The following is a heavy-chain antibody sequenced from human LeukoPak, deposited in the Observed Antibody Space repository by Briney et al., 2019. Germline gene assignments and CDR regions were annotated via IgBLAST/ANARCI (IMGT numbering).Heavy chain of an antibody. CDR3: ARDSIVGATNYPGVFDY. D-gene: IGHD1-26*01. J-gene: IGHJ4*02. CDR1: GFTFSSYG. V-gene: IGHV3-21*01. CDR2: ISSSSSYI. Sequence: PGGFLRLSCAASGFTFSSYGMSWVRQAPGKGLEWVSSISSSSSYIYYADSVKGRFTISRDNAKNSLYLQMNSLRAEDTAVYYCARDSIVGATNYPGVFDYWGQGTLVTVSS.